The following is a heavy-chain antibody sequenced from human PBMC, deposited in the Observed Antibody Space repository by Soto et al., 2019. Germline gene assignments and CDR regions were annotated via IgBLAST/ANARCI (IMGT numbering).Heavy chain of an antibody. V-gene: IGHV4-59*08. D-gene: IGHD1-20*01. CDR1: GGSISNYY. CDR2: IYYSGTT. Sequence: PSETLSLTCTVSGGSISNYYWSWIRQPPGNGLEWIGFIYYSGTTNYNPSLRGRVTISVDTSKNQFSLKLTSVTAADTAVYYCARSPVSYNWNAFDPWGQGTLVTVSS. CDR3: ARSPVSYNWNAFDP. J-gene: IGHJ5*02.